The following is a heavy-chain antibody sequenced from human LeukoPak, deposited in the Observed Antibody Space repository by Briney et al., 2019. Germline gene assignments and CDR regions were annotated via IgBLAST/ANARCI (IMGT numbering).Heavy chain of an antibody. V-gene: IGHV3-23*01. J-gene: IGHJ4*02. CDR3: AKRADGSSSYCPDY. D-gene: IGHD3-22*01. Sequence: PGGSLRLSCAASGFTFSTYGMSWVRQAPGKGLEWVSTISGSGGNTYHADSVKGRFTISRDNSKNTLYLQMNLLRDEDTAVYYCAKRADGSSSYCPDYWGQGTLVTVSS. CDR2: ISGSGGNT. CDR1: GFTFSTYG.